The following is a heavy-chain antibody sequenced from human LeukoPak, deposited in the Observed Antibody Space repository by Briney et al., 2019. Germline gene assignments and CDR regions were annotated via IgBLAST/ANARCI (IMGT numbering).Heavy chain of an antibody. CDR1: GFTVSSNY. Sequence: PGGSLRLSCAASGFTVSSNYMSWVRQAPGKGLEWVSVIYSGGSTYYADSVKGRFTISRDNAKNSLYLQMNSLRAEDTAVYYCARAKGYCSGGSCYVGSGDYWGQGTLVTVSS. CDR3: ARAKGYCSGGSCYVGSGDY. V-gene: IGHV3-66*01. CDR2: IYSGGST. J-gene: IGHJ4*02. D-gene: IGHD2-15*01.